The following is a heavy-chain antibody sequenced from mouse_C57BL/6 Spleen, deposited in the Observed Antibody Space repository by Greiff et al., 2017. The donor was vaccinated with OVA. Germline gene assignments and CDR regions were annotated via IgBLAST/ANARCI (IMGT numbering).Heavy chain of an antibody. V-gene: IGHV7-3*01. J-gene: IGHJ2*01. Sequence: EVQLVESGGGLVQPGGSLSLSCAASGFTFTDYYMSWVRPPPGKALEWLGFIRNKANGYTTEYSASVKGRFTISRDNSQSILYLQMNALRAEDSATYYCARYRRYFDYWGQGTTLTVSS. CDR1: GFTFTDYY. CDR2: IRNKANGYTT. CDR3: ARYRRYFDY.